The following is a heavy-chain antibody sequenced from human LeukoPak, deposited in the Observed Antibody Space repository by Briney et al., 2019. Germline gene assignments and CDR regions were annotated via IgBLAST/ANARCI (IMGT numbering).Heavy chain of an antibody. CDR3: ARGVNPGDFDY. D-gene: IGHD3-10*01. CDR1: GGSISSYY. J-gene: IGHJ4*02. Sequence: SETLSLTCTVSGGSISSYYWSWIRQPPGEGLEWIGYIYYSGSTNYNPSLKSRVTISVDTSKNQFSLKLSSVTAADTAVYYCARGVNPGDFDYWGQGTLVTVSS. CDR2: IYYSGST. V-gene: IGHV4-59*08.